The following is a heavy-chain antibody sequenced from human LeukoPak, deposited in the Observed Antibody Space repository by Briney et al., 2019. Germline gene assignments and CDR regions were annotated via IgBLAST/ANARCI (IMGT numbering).Heavy chain of an antibody. CDR3: ARDQGLSYCSSTSCSDAFDI. D-gene: IGHD2-2*01. Sequence: ASVKVSCKASGYTFTGYYMHWVRQAPGQGLEWMGWINPNSGGTNYAQKFQGRVTMTRDTSISTAYMELSRLRSDDTAVYYCARDQGLSYCSSTSCSDAFDIWGQGTMVTVSS. V-gene: IGHV1-2*02. CDR1: GYTFTGYY. J-gene: IGHJ3*02. CDR2: INPNSGGT.